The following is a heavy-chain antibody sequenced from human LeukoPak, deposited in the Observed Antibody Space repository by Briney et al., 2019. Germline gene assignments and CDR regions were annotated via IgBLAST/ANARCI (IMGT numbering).Heavy chain of an antibody. Sequence: SGTLSLTCGVSGGSVSNTNWWSWVRQPPGQGLEWIGEISLTGLTHYNPSLGSRVTVSLDKSKNQLSLNLTSVTAADTAVYYCSRENGAFSPFGYWGQGTLVTVLS. V-gene: IGHV4-4*02. CDR2: ISLTGLT. J-gene: IGHJ4*02. D-gene: IGHD2-8*01. CDR1: GGSVSNTNW. CDR3: SRENGAFSPFGY.